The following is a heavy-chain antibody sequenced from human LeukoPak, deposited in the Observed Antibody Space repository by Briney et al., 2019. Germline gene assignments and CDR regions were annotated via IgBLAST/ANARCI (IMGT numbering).Heavy chain of an antibody. D-gene: IGHD5-18*01. CDR1: GFTFSGSA. CDR3: TRLTAMVNGIDY. Sequence: GGSLRLSCAASGFTFSGSAMHWVRQASGKGLEWVGRVRSRANSYATAYAASVKGRCTISRDDSKNTAYLQMNSLRPEDTAVYYCTRLTAMVNGIDYWGQGTLVTVSS. V-gene: IGHV3-73*01. CDR2: VRSRANSYAT. J-gene: IGHJ4*02.